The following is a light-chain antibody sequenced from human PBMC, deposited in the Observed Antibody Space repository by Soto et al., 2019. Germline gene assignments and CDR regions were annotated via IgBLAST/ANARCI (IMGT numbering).Light chain of an antibody. V-gene: IGKV1-6*01. J-gene: IGKJ4*01. CDR3: QQDHSFPFT. Sequence: AIQMTHSPSSLSATVEDRVTITCRASQGITDDLSWYQQKPGRAPKLLIYAASSSQNGVPPRFSGSGSGTDFILTITSLQPEDFATYYCQQDHSFPFTFGGGTKVDIK. CDR2: AAS. CDR1: QGITDD.